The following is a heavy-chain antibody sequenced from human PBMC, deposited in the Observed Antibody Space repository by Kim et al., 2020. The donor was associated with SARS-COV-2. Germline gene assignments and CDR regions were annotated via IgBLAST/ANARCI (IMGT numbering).Heavy chain of an antibody. J-gene: IGHJ4*02. Sequence: AESVKGRLTSSIDNAKNTLHLQMNSLGAEDTAVYYCARSPPHEKKLLFDYWGQGNLVTVSS. V-gene: IGHV3-74*01. CDR3: ARSPPHEKKLLFDY. D-gene: IGHD2-15*01.